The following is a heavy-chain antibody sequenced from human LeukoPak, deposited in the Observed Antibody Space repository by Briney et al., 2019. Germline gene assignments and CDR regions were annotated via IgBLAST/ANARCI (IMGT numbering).Heavy chain of an antibody. D-gene: IGHD3-22*01. CDR3: ARVRYSDSSVLTRKRSYYFDY. V-gene: IGHV4-4*02. CDR1: GGSISSTYW. Sequence: SETLSLTCAVSGGSISSTYWWTWVRQPPGKRLEWIGEIYYSGSTYYNPSLKSRVTISVDTSKNQFSLKLSSVTAADTAVYYCARVRYSDSSVLTRKRSYYFDYWGQGTLVTVSS. CDR2: IYYSGST. J-gene: IGHJ4*02.